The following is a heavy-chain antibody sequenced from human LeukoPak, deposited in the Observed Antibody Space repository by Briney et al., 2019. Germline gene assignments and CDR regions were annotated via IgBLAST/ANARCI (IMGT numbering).Heavy chain of an antibody. J-gene: IGHJ4*02. D-gene: IGHD3-22*01. CDR3: AREAPNDSSGLYY. V-gene: IGHV1-69*13. CDR2: IIPIFGTA. CDR1: GGTFSSYA. Sequence: SVQVSCQASGGTFSSYAISWVRQAPGQGLEWMGGIIPIFGTANYAQKFQGRVTITADESTSTAYMELSSLRSEDTAVYYCAREAPNDSSGLYYWGQGTLVTVSS.